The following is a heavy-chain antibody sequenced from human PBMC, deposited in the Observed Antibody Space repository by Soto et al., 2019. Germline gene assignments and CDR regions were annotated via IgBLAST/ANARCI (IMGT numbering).Heavy chain of an antibody. CDR1: GDSVSTNIAA. D-gene: IGHD1-7*01. V-gene: IGHV6-1*01. Sequence: SQTLSLTCAISGDSVSTNIAAWSWIRQSPSRGLEWLGRTLYRSSKWYNEYAVSVKSRMAINPDTSKNQFSLQLNSVTPEDTAVYYCARDAAPTLNYPHGMDVWGQGTAVTVSS. CDR3: ARDAAPTLNYPHGMDV. J-gene: IGHJ6*02. CDR2: TLYRSSKWYN.